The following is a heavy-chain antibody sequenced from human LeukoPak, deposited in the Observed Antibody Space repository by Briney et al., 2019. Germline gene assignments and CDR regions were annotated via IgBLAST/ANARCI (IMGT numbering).Heavy chain of an antibody. J-gene: IGHJ4*02. CDR3: ARGQGFGELSYLNY. CDR2: MNPNSGST. D-gene: IGHD3-10*01. Sequence: ASVKVSCKASGYTFTSYDINWVRQATGQGLEWMGWMNPNSGSTGYAQKFQGRVTMTRNTSISTAYMELSSLRSEGTAVYYCARGQGFGELSYLNYWGQGTLVPSPQ. V-gene: IGHV1-8*01. CDR1: GYTFTSYD.